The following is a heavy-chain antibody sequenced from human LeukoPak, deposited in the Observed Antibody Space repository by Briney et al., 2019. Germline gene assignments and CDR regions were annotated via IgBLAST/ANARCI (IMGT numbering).Heavy chain of an antibody. CDR3: ARVSGFYLFVFDN. CDR1: GYSFTSQW. J-gene: IGHJ4*02. V-gene: IGHV5-51*01. D-gene: IGHD1-26*01. Sequence: GESLQISCKGSGYSFTSQWIGWVRQMPGKGLEWMGIIYPGDSNTRYSPSFQGQVTISADESISTAYLQWSSLKASDTAMYYCARVSGFYLFVFDNWGQGTLVTVSS. CDR2: IYPGDSNT.